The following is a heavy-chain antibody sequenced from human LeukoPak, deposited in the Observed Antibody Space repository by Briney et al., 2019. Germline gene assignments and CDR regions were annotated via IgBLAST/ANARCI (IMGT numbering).Heavy chain of an antibody. CDR1: GGSLSSYY. J-gene: IGHJ5*02. CDR2: IYYSGST. Sequence: SETLSLTCTVSGGSLSSYYWSWIRQPPGKGLEWIGSIYYSGSTYYNPSLKSRVTISVDTSKNQFSLKLSSVTAPDTAVYYCARHKRMPVVGTYNWFDPWGQGTLVTVSS. V-gene: IGHV4-59*05. CDR3: ARHKRMPVVGTYNWFDP. D-gene: IGHD2-15*01.